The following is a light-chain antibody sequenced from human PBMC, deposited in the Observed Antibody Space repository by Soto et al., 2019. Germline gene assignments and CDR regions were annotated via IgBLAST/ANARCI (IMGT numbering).Light chain of an antibody. CDR2: GDN. V-gene: IGLV1-40*01. Sequence: QSVLTQPPSVSGAPGQRVAISCTGSSSNIGAECDVHWYQQLPGTAPKRLIYGDNNRPSGVPDRFSGSKSGTSASLAITGLQPEDEADYYCQSYDSSLTTFVFGTGTKATV. CDR3: QSYDSSLTTFV. J-gene: IGLJ1*01. CDR1: SSNIGAECD.